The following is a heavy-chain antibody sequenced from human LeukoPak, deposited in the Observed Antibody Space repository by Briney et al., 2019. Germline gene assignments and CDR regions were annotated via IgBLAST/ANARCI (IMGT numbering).Heavy chain of an antibody. CDR2: INHSGST. D-gene: IGHD2-15*01. Sequence: SETLSLTCAVYGGSFSGYYWSWIRQPPGKGLEWIGEINHSGSTNYNPSLKSRVAISVDTSKNQFSLKLSSVTAADTAVYYCAREGVVGAYGHFDYWGQGTLVTVSS. J-gene: IGHJ4*02. CDR1: GGSFSGYY. CDR3: AREGVVGAYGHFDY. V-gene: IGHV4-34*01.